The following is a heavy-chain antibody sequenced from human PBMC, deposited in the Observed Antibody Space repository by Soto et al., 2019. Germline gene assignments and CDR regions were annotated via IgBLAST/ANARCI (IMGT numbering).Heavy chain of an antibody. CDR1: GGSISSSSYY. V-gene: IGHV4-39*01. D-gene: IGHD3-10*01. CDR2: IYYSGST. Sequence: PSETLSLTCTVSGGSISSSSYYWGWIRQPPGKGLEWIGSIYYSGSTYYNPSLKSRVTISVDTSKNQFSLKLSSVTAADTAVYYCARNQKGYYGSGATPRGYWGQGTLVTVSS. CDR3: ARNQKGYYGSGATPRGY. J-gene: IGHJ4*02.